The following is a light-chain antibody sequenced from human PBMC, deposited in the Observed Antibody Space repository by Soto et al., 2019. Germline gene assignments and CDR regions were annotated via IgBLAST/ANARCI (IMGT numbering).Light chain of an antibody. Sequence: EIVLTQSPATLSLSPGERATLSCRASQSVSSYLAWYQQKPGQAPRLLIYDASNRATGIPARFSGSGSGTXXXXXXSXLEPEDFAVYYCQQRSNWPPITFGQGTRLEIK. CDR3: QQRSNWPPIT. CDR2: DAS. CDR1: QSVSSY. J-gene: IGKJ5*01. V-gene: IGKV3-11*01.